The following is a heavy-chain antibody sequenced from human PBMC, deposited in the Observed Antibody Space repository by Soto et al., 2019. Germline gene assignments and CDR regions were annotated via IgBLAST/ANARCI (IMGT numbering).Heavy chain of an antibody. V-gene: IGHV3-15*01. J-gene: IGHJ4*02. CDR1: GLTFSNVW. Sequence: KPGGSLRLSCAASGLTFSNVWMTWVRQAPGKGLEWVGRIKSKSDGETADVAAPVKARFTISRDDSKNTVFLEMNSLKSEDTALYYCAITAMINRRSSTSFDFWGRGTEVTVSS. CDR2: IKSKSDGETA. CDR3: AITAMINRRSSTSFDF. D-gene: IGHD5-18*01.